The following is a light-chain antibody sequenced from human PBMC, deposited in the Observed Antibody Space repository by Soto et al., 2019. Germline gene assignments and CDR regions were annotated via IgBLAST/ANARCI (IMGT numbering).Light chain of an antibody. Sequence: EIVLTQSPAILSLSPGERATLSCRASQSVGTYLDWYQQKLGQAPRLLIYDASNRATGIPARFSGSGSGTDFTLTISSLEPEDVAVYYCQQRVNWLTFGGGTKVEL. J-gene: IGKJ4*01. CDR3: QQRVNWLT. CDR2: DAS. CDR1: QSVGTY. V-gene: IGKV3-11*01.